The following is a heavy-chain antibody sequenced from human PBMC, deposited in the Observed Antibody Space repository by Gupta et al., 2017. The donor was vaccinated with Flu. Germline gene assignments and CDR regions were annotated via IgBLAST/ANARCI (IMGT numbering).Heavy chain of an antibody. J-gene: IGHJ5*02. V-gene: IGHV4-59*08. Sequence: QVQLQESGPGLVKPSETLSLTCTVSGGSISTYYWSWVRQPPGKGLEWIGNLYYSGSTNYNPALKSRVTISVDTSKNQFSLRMRSVTAADTAVYYYARGYSSRWYWFDPGGQGTLVTVYS. CDR1: GGSISTYY. D-gene: IGHD6-13*01. CDR2: LYYSGST. CDR3: ARGYSSRWYWFDP.